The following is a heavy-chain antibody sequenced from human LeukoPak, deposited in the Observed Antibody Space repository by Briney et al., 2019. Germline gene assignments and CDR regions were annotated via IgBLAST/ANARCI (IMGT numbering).Heavy chain of an antibody. D-gene: IGHD4-17*01. V-gene: IGHV1-18*01. CDR1: GYTFTSYG. Sequence: ASVKVSCKASGYTFTSYGISWVRQAPGQGLEWMGGISAYNGNTNYAQKLQGRDTMTTDTSTSTAYMELRSLRSDDTAVYYCAREWGTYGDYYYYYYYMDVWGKGTTVTVSS. CDR3: AREWGTYGDYYYYYYYMDV. CDR2: ISAYNGNT. J-gene: IGHJ6*03.